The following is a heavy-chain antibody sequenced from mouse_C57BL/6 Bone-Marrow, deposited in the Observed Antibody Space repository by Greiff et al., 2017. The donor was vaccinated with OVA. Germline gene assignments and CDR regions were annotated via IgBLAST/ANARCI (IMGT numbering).Heavy chain of an antibody. V-gene: IGHV1-64*01. CDR1: GYTFTSYW. CDR2: IHPNSGST. CDR3: ARGPYGYDGGAMDY. Sequence: QVQLKQPGAELVKPGASVKLSCKASGYTFTSYWMHWVKQRPGQGLEWIGMIHPNSGSTNYNEKFKSKATLTVDTSSSTAYMQLSSLTSEDSAVYYCARGPYGYDGGAMDYWGQGTSVTVSS. J-gene: IGHJ4*01. D-gene: IGHD2-2*01.